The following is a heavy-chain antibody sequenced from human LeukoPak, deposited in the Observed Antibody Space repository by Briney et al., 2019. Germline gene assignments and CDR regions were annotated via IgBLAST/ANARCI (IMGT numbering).Heavy chain of an antibody. D-gene: IGHD2-8*01. Sequence: GGSLRLSCAASGFTVSSNYMSWVRQAPGKGLEWVSGISGSGGSTHYADSVKGRFTISRDNSENTLYLQMNSLRAEDTAVYYCAKGGNGYCTNGICSPRVVAAIDYWGQGTLVTVSS. V-gene: IGHV3-23*01. CDR1: GFTVSSNY. CDR2: ISGSGGST. J-gene: IGHJ4*02. CDR3: AKGGNGYCTNGICSPRVVAAIDY.